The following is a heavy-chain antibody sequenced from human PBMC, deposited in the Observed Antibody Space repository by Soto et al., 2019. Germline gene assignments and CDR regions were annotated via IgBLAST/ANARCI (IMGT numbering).Heavy chain of an antibody. CDR3: AREWPYYYGSGSSTPVSYYYYMDV. D-gene: IGHD3-10*01. CDR2: IKQDGSEK. J-gene: IGHJ6*03. CDR1: GFTFSSYW. V-gene: IGHV3-7*01. Sequence: GGSLRLSCAASGFTFSSYWMSWVRQAPGKGLEWVANIKQDGSEKYYVDSVKGRFTISRDNAKNSLYLQMNSLRAEDTAVYYCAREWPYYYGSGSSTPVSYYYYMDVWGKGTTVTVSS.